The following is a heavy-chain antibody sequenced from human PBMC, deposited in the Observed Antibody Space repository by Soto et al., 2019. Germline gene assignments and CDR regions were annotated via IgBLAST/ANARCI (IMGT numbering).Heavy chain of an antibody. D-gene: IGHD3-3*01. V-gene: IGHV3-48*01. J-gene: IGHJ3*02. CDR3: ARDYDFWSGYSDAFDI. CDR2: ISSSSSTI. Sequence: GGSLRLSCSASGFTFSSYSMNWVRQAPGKGLEWVSYISSSSSTIYYADSVKGRFTISRDNAKNSLYLQMNSLRAEDTAVYYSARDYDFWSGYSDAFDIWGQGTMVTVSS. CDR1: GFTFSSYS.